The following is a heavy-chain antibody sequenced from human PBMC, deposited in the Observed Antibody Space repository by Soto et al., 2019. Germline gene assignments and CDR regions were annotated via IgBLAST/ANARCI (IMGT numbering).Heavy chain of an antibody. Sequence: SVKVSCKASGGTFSSYAISWVRQAPGQGLEWMGGIIPIFGTANYAQKFQGRVTITADESTSTAYMELSSLRSEDTAVYYCARGRWNYGFHAFDIWGQGTMVTVSS. V-gene: IGHV1-69*13. CDR3: ARGRWNYGFHAFDI. CDR1: GGTFSSYA. J-gene: IGHJ3*02. CDR2: IIPIFGTA. D-gene: IGHD1-7*01.